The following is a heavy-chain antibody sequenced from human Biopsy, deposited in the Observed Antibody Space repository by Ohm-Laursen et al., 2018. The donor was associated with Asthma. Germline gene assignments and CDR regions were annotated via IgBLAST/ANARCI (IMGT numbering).Heavy chain of an antibody. V-gene: IGHV3-53*01. CDR2: IYSGGTS. CDR1: GFAVSRDH. CDR3: ARGDSSNWSHYYFDY. D-gene: IGHD3-22*01. Sequence: SLRLSCAASGFAVSRDHMFWVRQAPGKGLEWVSVIYSGGTSHTADSVRGRFTISRDYSKNTLYLQMHSLRAEDTAVYYCARGDSSNWSHYYFDYWGQGTLVTVCS. J-gene: IGHJ4*02.